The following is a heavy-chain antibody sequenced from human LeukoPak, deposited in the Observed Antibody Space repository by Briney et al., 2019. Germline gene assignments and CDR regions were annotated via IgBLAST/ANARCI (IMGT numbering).Heavy chain of an antibody. CDR2: TYYRSKWYN. D-gene: IGHD5-24*01. CDR1: GDSVSSNSAA. CDR3: ARDPGRDGYNYYFDH. V-gene: IGHV6-1*01. J-gene: IGHJ4*02. Sequence: SQTLSLTCAISGDSVSSNSAACNWIRQSPSRGLEWLGRTYYRSKWYNDYVVSVKSRITINPDTSKNQFSLQLNSVTPEDTAGYYCARDPGRDGYNYYFDHWGQGTLVTVSS.